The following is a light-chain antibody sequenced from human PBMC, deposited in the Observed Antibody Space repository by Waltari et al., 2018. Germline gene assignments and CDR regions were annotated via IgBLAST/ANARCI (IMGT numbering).Light chain of an antibody. J-gene: IGLJ3*02. Sequence: QSALTQPASVSGSPGQSITISCTGTSSDVGGYNYVSWYQQHPGKAPELMIYDVSTRPSGVSNRFSGSKSVNTASLTISGLQAEDEADYYCCSYAGSSTFLFGGGTKLTVL. CDR1: SSDVGGYNY. CDR2: DVS. CDR3: CSYAGSSTFL. V-gene: IGLV2-23*02.